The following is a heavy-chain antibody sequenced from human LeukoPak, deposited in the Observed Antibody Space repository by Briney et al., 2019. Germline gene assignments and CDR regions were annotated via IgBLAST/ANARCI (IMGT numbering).Heavy chain of an antibody. D-gene: IGHD1-26*01. Sequence: GGSLRLSCAASGFTFSSYAITWVRQAPGKGLEWVAVIWYDGSNKYYADSVKGRFTISRDNSKNTLYLQMNSLRAEDTAVYYCARDRVGASDWGQGTLVTVSS. V-gene: IGHV3-33*08. CDR1: GFTFSSYA. CDR3: ARDRVGASD. J-gene: IGHJ4*02. CDR2: IWYDGSNK.